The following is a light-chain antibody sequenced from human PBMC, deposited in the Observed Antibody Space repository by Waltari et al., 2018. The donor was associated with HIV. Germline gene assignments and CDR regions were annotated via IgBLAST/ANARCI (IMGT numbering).Light chain of an antibody. CDR2: AVN. CDR1: SSAVRGFHS. CDR3: SSFSDNNRIV. J-gene: IGLJ1*01. Sequence: QSALTHPPSASGSPGQSVAISCTGTSSAVRGFHSVSCHQQHPGKAPKLLIYAVNTRPSGFPDRFSGSKSGNTASLTVSGLQVDDEADYYCSSFSDNNRIVFGTGTRVTVL. V-gene: IGLV2-8*01.